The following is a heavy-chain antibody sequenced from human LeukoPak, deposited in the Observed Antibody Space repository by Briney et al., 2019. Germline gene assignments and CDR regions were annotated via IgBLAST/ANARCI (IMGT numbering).Heavy chain of an antibody. V-gene: IGHV4-59*01. J-gene: IGHJ4*02. CDR2: IYYRGSA. CDR3: SRANYFDY. CDR1: GGSISGYY. Sequence: PSETLSLTCSVSGGSISGYYWSWFRQPPRKGLEWIGSIYYRGSANYIPSLKSRVTISVDMSKNQFSLKLRSVTAADSALYYCSRANYFDYWGQGILVIVSS.